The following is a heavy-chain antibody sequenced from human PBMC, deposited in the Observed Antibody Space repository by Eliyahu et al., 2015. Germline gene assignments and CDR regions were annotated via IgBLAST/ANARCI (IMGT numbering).Heavy chain of an antibody. CDR2: VSFDGSEK. V-gene: IGHV3-30*18. Sequence: QVHLVESGGGVVQPGTSXRXSXXXXGFTLXRXGLPRGPPAPGKGLEWVAVVSFDGSEKSYVDSVKGRFTISRDNSRNTLYLQMNNLRPDDAALYYCAKDTGTGGPRYCSGGSCYGVGGLDLWGQGTMVIVSS. D-gene: IGHD2-15*01. CDR3: AKDTGTGGPRYCSGGSCYGVGGLDL. J-gene: IGHJ3*01. CDR1: GFTLXRXG.